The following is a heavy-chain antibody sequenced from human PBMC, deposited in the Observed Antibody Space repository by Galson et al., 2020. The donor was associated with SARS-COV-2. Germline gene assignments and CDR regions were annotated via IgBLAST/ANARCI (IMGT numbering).Heavy chain of an antibody. Sequence: ASETLSLTCSLSGGDIFISSNYCAWIRQAPGKGLEWIASVNYTGTTTFNPSLTRRATLPADRTRNQFSLQLTSVTAADTAVYYGARDLMRWRGARSYYFGMGVWGPGTMVTVSS. CDR3: ARDLMRWRGARSYYFGMGV. J-gene: IGHJ6*02. V-gene: IGHV4-39*07. D-gene: IGHD3-10*01. CDR1: GGDIFISSNY. CDR2: VNYTGTT.